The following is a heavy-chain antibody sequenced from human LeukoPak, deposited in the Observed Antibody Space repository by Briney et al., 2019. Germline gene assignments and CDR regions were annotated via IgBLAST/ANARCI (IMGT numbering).Heavy chain of an antibody. CDR1: GYTFTGYY. J-gene: IGHJ6*03. CDR3: ARDARSTVTTYYYNYYMDV. D-gene: IGHD4-17*01. V-gene: IGHV1-2*02. Sequence: GASVKVSCKASGYTFTGYYMHWVRQAPGQGLEWMGWINPNSGGTNYAQKFQGRVTMTRDTSISTAYMELSRLRSDDTAVYYCARDARSTVTTYYYNYYMDVWGKGTTVTVSS. CDR2: INPNSGGT.